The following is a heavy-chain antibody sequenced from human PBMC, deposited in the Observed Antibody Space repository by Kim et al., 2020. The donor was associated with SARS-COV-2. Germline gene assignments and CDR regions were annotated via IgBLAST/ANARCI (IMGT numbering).Heavy chain of an antibody. CDR3: ARDRIGSGGVTTYNWFDP. V-gene: IGHV1-69*13. CDR1: GGTFSSYA. J-gene: IGHJ5*02. CDR2: IIPIFGTA. Sequence: SVKVSCKASGGTFSSYAISWVRQAPGQGLEWMGGIIPIFGTANYAQKFQGRVTITADESTSTAYMELSSLRSEDTAVYYCARDRIGSGGVTTYNWFDPWGQGTLVTVSS. D-gene: IGHD4-17*01.